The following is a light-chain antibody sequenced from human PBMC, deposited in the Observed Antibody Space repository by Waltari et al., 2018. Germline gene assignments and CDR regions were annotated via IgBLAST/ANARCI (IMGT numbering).Light chain of an antibody. J-gene: IGKJ2*01. CDR2: GAS. Sequence: EIVMTQSPATLSVSPGERATLSCRASQSIRSNLAWYRQKPGQAPRLLIYGASFGATGIPARFSGSGSGTEFTLTISSLQSEDFAIYYCQQYDNWPPITFGQGTKLEMK. CDR1: QSIRSN. CDR3: QQYDNWPPIT. V-gene: IGKV3-15*01.